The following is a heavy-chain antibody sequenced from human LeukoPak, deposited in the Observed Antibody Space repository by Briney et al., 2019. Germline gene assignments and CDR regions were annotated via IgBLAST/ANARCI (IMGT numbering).Heavy chain of an antibody. Sequence: GGSLRLSCAASGFTFSSYGMHWVRQAPGKGLEWVAFIRYDGSNKYYADSVKGRFTISRDNSKNTLYLQMNSLRAEDTAVYYCAIPDVGATIPYYFDYWGQGTLVTVSS. CDR2: IRYDGSNK. J-gene: IGHJ4*02. D-gene: IGHD1-26*01. CDR3: AIPDVGATIPYYFDY. CDR1: GFTFSSYG. V-gene: IGHV3-30*02.